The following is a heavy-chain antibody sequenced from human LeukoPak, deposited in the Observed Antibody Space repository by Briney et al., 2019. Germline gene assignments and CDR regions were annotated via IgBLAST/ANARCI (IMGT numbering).Heavy chain of an antibody. CDR3: ARSSIAARTDQNFDY. Sequence: QTGGSLRLSCAASGFTFSSYWMSWVRQAPGKGLEWVANIKQDGSEKYYVDSVKGRFTISRDNAKNSLYLQMNSLRAEDTAVYYCARSSIAARTDQNFDYWGQGTLVTVSS. D-gene: IGHD6-6*01. V-gene: IGHV3-7*01. CDR2: IKQDGSEK. CDR1: GFTFSSYW. J-gene: IGHJ4*02.